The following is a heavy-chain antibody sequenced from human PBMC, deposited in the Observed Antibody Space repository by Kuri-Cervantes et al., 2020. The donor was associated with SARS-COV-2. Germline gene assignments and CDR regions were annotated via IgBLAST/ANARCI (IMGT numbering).Heavy chain of an antibody. Sequence: GGSLRLSCAASGFTFSSYGMHWVRQAPGKGLEWVGRIRGKSYSYETVYAASVKGRFTISRDDLKNMVYLQMNSLRAEDTAVYYCAKERSIVATSYFDYWGQGTLVTVS. V-gene: IGHV3-73*01. CDR2: IRGKSYSYET. CDR3: AKERSIVATSYFDY. D-gene: IGHD5-12*01. CDR1: GFTFSSYG. J-gene: IGHJ4*02.